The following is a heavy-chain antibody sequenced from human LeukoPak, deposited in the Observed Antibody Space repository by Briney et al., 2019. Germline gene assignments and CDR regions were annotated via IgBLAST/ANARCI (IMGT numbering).Heavy chain of an antibody. CDR3: VRDAMSSGGAFDI. D-gene: IGHD3-10*01. CDR2: IKQDGSEK. CDR1: GFTFSNYW. Sequence: GGSLRLSCAVSGFTFSNYWMSWVRQAPGKGLEWVANIKQDGSEKYYVDSVKGRFTIVRDNAKNSLDLQMNSLRAEDAAVYYCVRDAMSSGGAFDIWGQGTMVIVSS. V-gene: IGHV3-7*01. J-gene: IGHJ3*02.